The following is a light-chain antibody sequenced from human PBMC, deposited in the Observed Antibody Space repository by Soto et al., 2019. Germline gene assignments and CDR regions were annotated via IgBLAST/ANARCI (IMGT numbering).Light chain of an antibody. CDR1: QSISNF. CDR2: VAS. V-gene: IGKV1-39*01. Sequence: DIQMTQSPSSLSASVGDRVTITCRASQSISNFLNWYQQKPGKAPELLIYVASSLQGGVPSRFSGCGSGTDFTLTISSLQPEDFATYYCQQSYTTPLTFGGGTKVEIK. CDR3: QQSYTTPLT. J-gene: IGKJ4*01.